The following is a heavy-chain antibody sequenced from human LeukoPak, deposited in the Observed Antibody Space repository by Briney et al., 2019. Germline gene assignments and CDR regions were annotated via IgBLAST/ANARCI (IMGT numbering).Heavy chain of an antibody. CDR2: IITIFGTA. Sequence: SVKVSCKASGGTFSSYAISWVRQAPGQGLEWMGGIITIFGTANYAQKFQGRVTITADESTSTAYMELSSLRSEDTAVYYCARDESRDGYTFDYWGQGTLVTVSS. CDR3: ARDESRDGYTFDY. J-gene: IGHJ4*02. V-gene: IGHV1-69*13. CDR1: GGTFSSYA. D-gene: IGHD5-24*01.